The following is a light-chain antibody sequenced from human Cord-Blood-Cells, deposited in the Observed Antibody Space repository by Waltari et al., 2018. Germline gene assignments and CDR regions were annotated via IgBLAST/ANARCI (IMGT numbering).Light chain of an antibody. V-gene: IGKV1-39*01. CDR2: AAS. CDR1: QSISSY. CDR3: QQSYSTPLT. Sequence: DIQMTQSPSSLSASVGASVTIPCRASQSISSYLNWYQQKPGKAPKLLIYAASSLQSGVPSRFSGSGSGTDVTLTISSLQPEDFATYYCQQSYSTPLTFGGGTKVEIK. J-gene: IGKJ4*01.